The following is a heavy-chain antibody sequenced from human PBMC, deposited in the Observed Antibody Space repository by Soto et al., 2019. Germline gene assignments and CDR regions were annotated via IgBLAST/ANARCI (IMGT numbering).Heavy chain of an antibody. CDR3: ARGRYWISTSCYGSPYDY. Sequence: QVQLVQSGAEVKKPGASVKVSCKASGYTFTSYGISWVRQAPAQGLEWMGWISAYNGNTNYAQKLQGRVTMTTDTSTSTAYMELRSLRSDDTAVYYCARGRYWISTSCYGSPYDYWGQGTLVTVSS. J-gene: IGHJ4*02. CDR1: GYTFTSYG. V-gene: IGHV1-18*01. D-gene: IGHD2-2*01. CDR2: ISAYNGNT.